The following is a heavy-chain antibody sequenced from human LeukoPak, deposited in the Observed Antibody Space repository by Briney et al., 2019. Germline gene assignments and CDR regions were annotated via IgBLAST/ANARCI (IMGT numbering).Heavy chain of an antibody. V-gene: IGHV4-59*01. J-gene: IGHJ4*02. CDR1: GGSISGYC. CDR2: VCHTGST. Sequence: SETLSLTCTVSGGSISGYCWDWIRQPPGKGLECIGYVCHTGSTNSNPSLKSRVTLSVDTSKNQFSLRLTSVTAADTAVYFCAREMTYTGGWGPFDYWGPGALVTVSS. D-gene: IGHD6-19*01. CDR3: AREMTYTGGWGPFDY.